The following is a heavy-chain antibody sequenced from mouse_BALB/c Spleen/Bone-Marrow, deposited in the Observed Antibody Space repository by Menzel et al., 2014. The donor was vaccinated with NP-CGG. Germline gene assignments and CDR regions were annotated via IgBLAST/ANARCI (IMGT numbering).Heavy chain of an antibody. Sequence: QVQLQPSAAALVWFGTSVTASCKPSGYAFTNYLIEWVKQRPGQGLEWIGAITPGSGSTNYNEKFRGKATLTADKASSTAYMQLSSLTSDDSAVYFCARCLTGTSALDFWGQGSSVTGSS. CDR3: ARCLTGTSALDF. CDR2: ITPGSGST. D-gene: IGHD4-1*01. J-gene: IGHJ4*01. V-gene: IGHV1-54*01. CDR1: GYAFTNYL.